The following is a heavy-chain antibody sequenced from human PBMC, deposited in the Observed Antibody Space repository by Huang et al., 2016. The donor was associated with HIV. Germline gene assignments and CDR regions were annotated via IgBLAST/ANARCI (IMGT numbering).Heavy chain of an antibody. CDR1: GYTFSSYA. CDR2: ISIGDVRT. D-gene: IGHD6-13*01. CDR3: ARQRSPDSSSHLY. Sequence: QVQLVQSGAEVRKPGASVRVSCKASGYTFSSYAIHWVRQAPGQSLEWMGRISIGDVRTEYLWQLQCRATITTDTSANTVYLDLSGLRSEDTAVYYCARQRSPDSSSHLYWGPGTLVTVSS. V-gene: IGHV1-3*04. J-gene: IGHJ4*02.